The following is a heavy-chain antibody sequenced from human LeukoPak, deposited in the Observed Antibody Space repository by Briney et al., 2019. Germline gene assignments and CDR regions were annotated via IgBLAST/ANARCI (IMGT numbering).Heavy chain of an antibody. Sequence: GGSLRLSCASSGFTFSSYAVSWVRQAPGKGLEWVSAISSGSTYYADSVKGRFTISRDNSKNTLYLQMSSLRAEDTAVYYCAKDGDSSGWLEYFQHWGQGTLVTVSS. CDR2: ISSGST. CDR3: AKDGDSSGWLEYFQH. V-gene: IGHV3-23*01. D-gene: IGHD6-19*01. J-gene: IGHJ1*01. CDR1: GFTFSSYA.